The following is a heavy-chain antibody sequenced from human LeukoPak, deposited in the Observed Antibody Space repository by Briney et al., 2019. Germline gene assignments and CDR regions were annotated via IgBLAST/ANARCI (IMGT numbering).Heavy chain of an antibody. Sequence: GGSLRLSCAASGFTFSSYEMNWVRQAPGKGLEWVSYISSSGSTIYYADSVKGRFTISRDKSKNTLYLQMNSLRAEDTALYYCARDRGVDTAMVNWFDPWGQGTLVTVSS. J-gene: IGHJ5*02. V-gene: IGHV3-48*03. CDR3: ARDRGVDTAMVNWFDP. D-gene: IGHD5-18*01. CDR2: ISSSGSTI. CDR1: GFTFSSYE.